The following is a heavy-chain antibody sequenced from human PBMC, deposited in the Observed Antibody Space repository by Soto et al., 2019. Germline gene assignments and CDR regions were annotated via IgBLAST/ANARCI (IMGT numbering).Heavy chain of an antibody. J-gene: IGHJ3*02. CDR1: GYTFTSYG. D-gene: IGHD2-8*01. V-gene: IGHV1-18*01. Sequence: GASVKVSCKASGYTFTSYGMSWVRQAPGQGLEWMGWISAYNGNTNYAQKLQGRVTMTTDTSTSTAYMELRSLRSDDTAVYYCARDNLPGACTNGVCYTMNAFDIWGQGTMVTVS. CDR2: ISAYNGNT. CDR3: ARDNLPGACTNGVCYTMNAFDI.